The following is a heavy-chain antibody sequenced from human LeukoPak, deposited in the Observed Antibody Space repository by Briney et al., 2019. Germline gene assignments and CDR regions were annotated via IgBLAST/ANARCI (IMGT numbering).Heavy chain of an antibody. CDR2: IKRDGSEK. CDR1: GFTFSSYA. Sequence: GGSLRLSCAASGFTFSSYAMSWVRQAPGKGLQWVANIKRDGSEKYYVDSVKGRFTISRDNAKNSLYLQMNSLRAEDTAVYYCARGVYGDYELDYWGQGTLVTVSS. V-gene: IGHV3-7*01. CDR3: ARGVYGDYELDY. D-gene: IGHD4-17*01. J-gene: IGHJ4*02.